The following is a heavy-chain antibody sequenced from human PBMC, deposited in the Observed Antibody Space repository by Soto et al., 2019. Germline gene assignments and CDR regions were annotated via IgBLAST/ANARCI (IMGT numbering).Heavy chain of an antibody. D-gene: IGHD4-17*01. Sequence: ASVKVSCKVSGYTLTELSMHWVRQAPGKGREWMGGFDPEDGETIYAQKFQGRVTMTEDTSTDTAYMELSSLRSEDTAVYYCARDPMTTVPDYYYGMDVWGQGTMVTVSS. CDR3: ARDPMTTVPDYYYGMDV. J-gene: IGHJ6*02. CDR1: GYTLTELS. V-gene: IGHV1-24*01. CDR2: FDPEDGET.